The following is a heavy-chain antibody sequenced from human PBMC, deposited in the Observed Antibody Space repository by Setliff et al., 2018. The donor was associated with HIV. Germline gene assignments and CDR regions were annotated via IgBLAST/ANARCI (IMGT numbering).Heavy chain of an antibody. D-gene: IGHD3-22*01. V-gene: IGHV1-3*01. CDR2: INAGNGNT. CDR1: GYTFTSYA. CDR3: ARVVGWDYYGSSGLDY. Sequence: ASVKVSCKASGYTFTSYAMHWVRQAPGQRLEWMGWINAGNGNTKYSQKFQGRVTITRDTSASTAYMELSSLRSEDTAVYYCARVVGWDYYGSSGLDYWGQGTLVTVPQ. J-gene: IGHJ4*02.